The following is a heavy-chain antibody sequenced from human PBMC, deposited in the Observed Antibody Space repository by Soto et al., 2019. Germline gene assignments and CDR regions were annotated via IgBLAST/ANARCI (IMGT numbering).Heavy chain of an antibody. CDR1: GGSISSGGDS. J-gene: IGHJ4*02. CDR3: ARCRRAAGLNYFDY. CDR2: IYHSGSS. D-gene: IGHD2-15*01. Sequence: SETMSLTGALSGGSISSGGDSWTWIRQPPGKGLEWHGYIYHSGSSNYNPSRKSRVTISVDRSKNQFSLKLISVTAADTAVYYCARCRRAAGLNYFDYWGQGTLVTVSS. V-gene: IGHV4-30-2*01.